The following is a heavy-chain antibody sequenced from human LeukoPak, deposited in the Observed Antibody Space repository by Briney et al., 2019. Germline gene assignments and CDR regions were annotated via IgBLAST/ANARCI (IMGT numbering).Heavy chain of an antibody. J-gene: IGHJ4*02. V-gene: IGHV5-51*01. CDR3: ALGTTVVTGSFDY. D-gene: IGHD4-23*01. CDR2: IHPGDSNT. CDR1: GYTFSNFC. Sequence: GESLKISCKGSGYTFSNFCICWVRQMPGKGLEWMGIIHPGDSNTKYSPSFQGRVTISADKSITTAYLQWSSLKASDTAMYYCALGTTVVTGSFDYWGQGPLVTVSS.